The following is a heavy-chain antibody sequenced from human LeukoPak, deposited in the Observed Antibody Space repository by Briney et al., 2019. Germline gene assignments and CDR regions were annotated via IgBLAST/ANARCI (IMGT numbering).Heavy chain of an antibody. D-gene: IGHD3-22*01. CDR2: SKSKTDGGTT. Sequence: GGSLRLSCAASGFTFSNAWMSWVRQAPGKGLEWVGRSKSKTDGGTTDYAAPVKGRFTISRDDSKKTLYLQMNSLKTEDTAVYYCTTVLNYYDSSGKEYYFDYWGQGTLVTVSS. J-gene: IGHJ4*02. CDR3: TTVLNYYDSSGKEYYFDY. V-gene: IGHV3-15*01. CDR1: GFTFSNAW.